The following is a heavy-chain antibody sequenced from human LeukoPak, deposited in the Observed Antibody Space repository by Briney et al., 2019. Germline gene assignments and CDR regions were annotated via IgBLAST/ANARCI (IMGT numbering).Heavy chain of an antibody. CDR3: AKGYSGYDRSSPFDY. CDR1: GFTVSSNY. J-gene: IGHJ4*02. D-gene: IGHD5-12*01. CDR2: ISGSGGST. Sequence: QSGGSLRLSCAASGFTVSSNYMNWVRQAPGKGLEWVSAISGSGGSTYYADSVKGRFTISRDNSKNTLYLQMNSLRAEDTAVYYCAKGYSGYDRSSPFDYWGQGTLVTVSS. V-gene: IGHV3-23*01.